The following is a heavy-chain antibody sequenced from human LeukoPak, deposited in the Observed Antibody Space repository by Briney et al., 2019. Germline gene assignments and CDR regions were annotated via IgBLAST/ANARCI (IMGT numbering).Heavy chain of an antibody. CDR1: GGSISSSSYY. Sequence: SETLSLTCTVSGGSISSSSYYWGWIRQPPGKGLEWIGSIYYSGSTYYNPSLKSRVTISVDTSKNQFSLKLSSVTAADTAVYYCARVPQLWFGGRAFDIWGQGTMVTVSS. CDR2: IYYSGST. V-gene: IGHV4-39*07. J-gene: IGHJ3*02. D-gene: IGHD3-10*01. CDR3: ARVPQLWFGGRAFDI.